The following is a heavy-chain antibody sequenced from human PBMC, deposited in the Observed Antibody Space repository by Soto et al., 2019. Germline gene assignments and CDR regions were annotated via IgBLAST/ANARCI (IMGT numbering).Heavy chain of an antibody. J-gene: IGHJ6*02. CDR1: GFSVSTSGVG. CDR3: AHKGGRGAGMDV. CDR2: IYWDNDK. D-gene: IGHD2-15*01. Sequence: QITLKESGPSLVKATQTLTLTCTFSGFSVSTSGVGVAWIRQSPGKALEWLALIYWDNDKRYSPFLQSRVTITKDTSKNQVVLTMTNMDPVDTATYYCAHKGGRGAGMDVWGQGTTVTVSS. V-gene: IGHV2-5*02.